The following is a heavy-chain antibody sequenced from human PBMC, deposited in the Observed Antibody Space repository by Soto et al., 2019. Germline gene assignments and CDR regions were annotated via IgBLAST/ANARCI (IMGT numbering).Heavy chain of an antibody. CDR2: IYYSGST. Sequence: QVQLQESGPGLVRPSQTLSLTCTVSGGSITSGDYFWSWIRQHPGKGLEWIGYIYYSGSTYYNPSLKSRVTMSVDTSTKQFSLKLRAVTAADTAVYYCARQRRVGAALDYWGQGTLVTVSS. D-gene: IGHD1-26*01. V-gene: IGHV4-31*03. J-gene: IGHJ4*02. CDR3: ARQRRVGAALDY. CDR1: GGSITSGDYF.